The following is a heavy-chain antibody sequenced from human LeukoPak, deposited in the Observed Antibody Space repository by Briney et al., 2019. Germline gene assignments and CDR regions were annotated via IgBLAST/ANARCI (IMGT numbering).Heavy chain of an antibody. D-gene: IGHD6-13*01. J-gene: IGHJ6*03. CDR2: ISAYNGNT. Sequence: ASVKVSCKASGYTFTSYSISWVRQAPGQGLEWMGWISAYNGNTNYAQKLQGRVTMTTDTSTSTAYMELRSLRSDDTAVYYCARDVAAAGGGYYYYMDVWGKGTTVTVSS. CDR1: GYTFTSYS. V-gene: IGHV1-18*01. CDR3: ARDVAAAGGGYYYYMDV.